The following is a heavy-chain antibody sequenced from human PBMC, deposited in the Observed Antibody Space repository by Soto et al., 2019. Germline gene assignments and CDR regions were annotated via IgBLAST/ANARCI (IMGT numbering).Heavy chain of an antibody. J-gene: IGHJ6*02. D-gene: IGHD6-19*01. Sequence: SGKVSCNASGGTFSSYAISWVRQAPGQGLEWRGGIIPIFGTANYAQKLQGRVTITADESTSTAYMELSSLRSEDTAVYYCARDLGGIAVAGSSYYYGMEVSGQGPTVTDCS. CDR2: IIPIFGTA. CDR3: ARDLGGIAVAGSSYYYGMEV. V-gene: IGHV1-69*13. CDR1: GGTFSSYA.